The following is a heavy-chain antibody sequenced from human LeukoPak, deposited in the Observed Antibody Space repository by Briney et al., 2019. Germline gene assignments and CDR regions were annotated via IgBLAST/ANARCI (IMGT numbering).Heavy chain of an antibody. Sequence: SVKVSCKTSGATFVSFDINWVRQAPGQGLEWMGGIIPIFGTANYAQKFQGRVTITADESTSTAYMELSSLRSEDTAVYYCARASQPVLRFLEWSRYYFDYWGQGTLVTVSS. J-gene: IGHJ4*02. CDR1: GATFVSFD. D-gene: IGHD3-3*01. CDR2: IIPIFGTA. CDR3: ARASQPVLRFLEWSRYYFDY. V-gene: IGHV1-69*13.